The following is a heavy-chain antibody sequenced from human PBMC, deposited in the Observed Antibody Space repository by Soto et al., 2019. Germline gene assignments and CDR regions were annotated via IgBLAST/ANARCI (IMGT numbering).Heavy chain of an antibody. D-gene: IGHD1-1*01. J-gene: IGHJ6*02. Sequence: GGSLRLSCAASGFTFDTFAIHWVRQTPGKVLEWVALISYDGYNTYYADSVKGRFTISRDNSKNTLYLQMTSLRPDDTGVYYCARVNPGHNLSYYYGLDVWGQGTSVTVSS. CDR2: ISYDGYNT. CDR3: ARVNPGHNLSYYYGLDV. CDR1: GFTFDTFA. V-gene: IGHV3-30-3*01.